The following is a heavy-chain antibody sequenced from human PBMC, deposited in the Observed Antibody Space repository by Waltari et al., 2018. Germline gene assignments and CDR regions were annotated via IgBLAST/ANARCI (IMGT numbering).Heavy chain of an antibody. CDR2: IIPIFGTA. Sequence: QVQLVQSGAEVKKPGSSVKVSYKASGGTFSSYAISWVRQAPGQGLEWMGGIIPIFGTANYAQKFQGRVTITADESTSTAYMELSSLRSEDTAVYYCARVYGSGSYSYFDYWGQGTLVTVSS. CDR1: GGTFSSYA. J-gene: IGHJ4*02. V-gene: IGHV1-69*12. CDR3: ARVYGSGSYSYFDY. D-gene: IGHD3-10*01.